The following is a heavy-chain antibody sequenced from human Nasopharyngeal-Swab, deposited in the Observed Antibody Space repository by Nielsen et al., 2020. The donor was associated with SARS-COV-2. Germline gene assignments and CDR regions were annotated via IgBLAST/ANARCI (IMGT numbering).Heavy chain of an antibody. J-gene: IGHJ4*02. Sequence: GESLKISCAVSGFPLKNYNMIWVRQAPGKGLEWLSYISVSSLTTYYADSVKGRFTISRDNAKNTLYLQINSLRVEDTAGYYCARWRGSTTWYFDYWGQGTLVTVSS. CDR1: GFPLKNYN. V-gene: IGHV3-48*04. CDR2: ISVSSLTT. CDR3: ARWRGSTTWYFDY. D-gene: IGHD2-2*01.